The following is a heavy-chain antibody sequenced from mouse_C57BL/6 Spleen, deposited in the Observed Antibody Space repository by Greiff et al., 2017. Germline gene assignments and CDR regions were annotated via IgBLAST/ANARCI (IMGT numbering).Heavy chain of an antibody. J-gene: IGHJ1*03. Sequence: VQLQQPGAELVKPGASVKLSCKASGYTFTSYWMHWVKQRPGQGLEWIGMIHPNSGSTNYNEKFKSKGTLTVDKSSSTAYMQLSSLTAEDSAVYYCARHYSNYDWYFDVWGTGTTVTVSS. V-gene: IGHV1-64*01. CDR1: GYTFTSYW. D-gene: IGHD2-5*01. CDR3: ARHYSNYDWYFDV. CDR2: IHPNSGST.